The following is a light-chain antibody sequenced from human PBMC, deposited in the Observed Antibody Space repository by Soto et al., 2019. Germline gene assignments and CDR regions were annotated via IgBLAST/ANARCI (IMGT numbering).Light chain of an antibody. J-gene: IGKJ5*01. CDR1: QSVNHN. CDR2: DKS. Sequence: IVLTQSPATLSVSPGERATLSCRASQSVNHNLAWYQQKPGQAPRLLIFDKSSRAPGGPARFSGSGTAADFSLPINSLQSEDFGVYYCHQYNNWPPSTFGQGTRLEIK. CDR3: HQYNNWPPST. V-gene: IGKV3-15*01.